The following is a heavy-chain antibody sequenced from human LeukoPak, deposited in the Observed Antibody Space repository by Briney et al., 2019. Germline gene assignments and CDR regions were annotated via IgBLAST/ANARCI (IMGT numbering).Heavy chain of an antibody. J-gene: IGHJ4*02. CDR2: INHDGST. CDR3: ARTRRSTGWYIDY. Sequence: SETLSLTCAAYGWSFSDYYWSWVRQPPGKGLEWIGEINHDGSTNYNPSLKSRVTISVDTSKNQFSLKLTSVIAADTAVYFCARTRRSTGWYIDYWGQGTLVTVSS. CDR1: GWSFSDYY. V-gene: IGHV4-34*01. D-gene: IGHD6-19*01.